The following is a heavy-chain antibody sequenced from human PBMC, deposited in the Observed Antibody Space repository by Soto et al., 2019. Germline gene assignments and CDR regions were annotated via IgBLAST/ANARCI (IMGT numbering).Heavy chain of an antibody. Sequence: PGGSLRLSCAASRFTFSNYALHWVRQPPGKGLQWVAVISYDGSKKYFADSVKGRFTISRDNSRNTLFLHMNSLRVEDTAVYYCARRGRSLEWFQEAFVHWGQGTLVTVSS. CDR2: ISYDGSKK. CDR3: ARRGRSLEWFQEAFVH. V-gene: IGHV3-33*05. J-gene: IGHJ4*02. D-gene: IGHD3-3*01. CDR1: RFTFSNYA.